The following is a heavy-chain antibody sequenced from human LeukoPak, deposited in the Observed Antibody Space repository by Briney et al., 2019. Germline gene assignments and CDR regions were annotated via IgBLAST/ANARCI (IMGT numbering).Heavy chain of an antibody. V-gene: IGHV3-7*05. Sequence: GGSLRLSCAASGFTFGSYWMSWVRPAPGKGLEWVANIKQDGSEKYSVDSVKGRFTISRDDAKNSLYLQMNSLRAEDTAVYYCARVPYRSSTSCYAIFDYWGQGALVTVSS. J-gene: IGHJ4*02. CDR2: IKQDGSEK. D-gene: IGHD2-2*01. CDR1: GFTFGSYW. CDR3: ARVPYRSSTSCYAIFDY.